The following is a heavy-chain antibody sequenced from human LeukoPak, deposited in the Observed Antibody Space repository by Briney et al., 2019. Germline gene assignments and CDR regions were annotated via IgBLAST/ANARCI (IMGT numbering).Heavy chain of an antibody. CDR1: TGSISNSSYY. V-gene: IGHV4-39*07. CDR2: IYHSGST. Sequence: NPSETLSLTCTVSTGSISNSSYYWGWFRQPPGKGLEWIGSIYHSGSTNYNPSLKRRVTISVDKSKNQFSLKLSSVTAADTAVYYCARDYLLRGNWNYDAFDIWGQGTMVTVSS. J-gene: IGHJ3*02. D-gene: IGHD1-7*01. CDR3: ARDYLLRGNWNYDAFDI.